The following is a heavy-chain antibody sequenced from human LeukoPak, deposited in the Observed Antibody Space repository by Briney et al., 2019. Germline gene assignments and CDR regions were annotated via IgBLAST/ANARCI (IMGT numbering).Heavy chain of an antibody. CDR3: AKILHGWRGGVDY. CDR1: GFTFSSYS. CDR2: ISSSSSYI. Sequence: GGSLRLSCAASGFTFSSYSMNWVRQAPGKGLEWVSSISSSSSYIYYADSVKGRFTISRDNAKNSLYLQMNSLRAEDTAVYYCAKILHGWRGGVDYWGQGTLVTVSS. D-gene: IGHD3-16*01. J-gene: IGHJ4*02. V-gene: IGHV3-21*01.